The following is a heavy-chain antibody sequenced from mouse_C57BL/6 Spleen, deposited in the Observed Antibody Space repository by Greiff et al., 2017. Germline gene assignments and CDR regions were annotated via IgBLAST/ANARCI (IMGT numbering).Heavy chain of an antibody. CDR2: IDPSDSYT. D-gene: IGHD3-1*01. Sequence: QVQLQQPGAELVMPGASVKLSCKASGYTFPSYWMHWVKQRPGQGLEWIGEIDPSDSYTNYNQKFKGKSTLTVDKSSSTAYMQLSSLTSEDSAVYYCARSGAGPYAMDYWGQGTSVTVSS. CDR3: ARSGAGPYAMDY. J-gene: IGHJ4*01. CDR1: GYTFPSYW. V-gene: IGHV1-69*01.